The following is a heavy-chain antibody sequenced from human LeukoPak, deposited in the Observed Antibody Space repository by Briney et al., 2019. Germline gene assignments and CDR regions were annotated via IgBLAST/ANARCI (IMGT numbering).Heavy chain of an antibody. CDR3: ARNLAVAGLSWFDP. V-gene: IGHV3-30*19. Sequence: GGSLRLSCAAVGFTFNNYAMSWVRQSPGKGLGWVAFISYDGSNKYYADSVKGRFTISRDNSNNALSLLMNYLRPEDTAVYYCARNLAVAGLSWFDPWGQGTLVTVSS. CDR1: GFTFNNYA. J-gene: IGHJ5*02. D-gene: IGHD6-19*01. CDR2: ISYDGSNK.